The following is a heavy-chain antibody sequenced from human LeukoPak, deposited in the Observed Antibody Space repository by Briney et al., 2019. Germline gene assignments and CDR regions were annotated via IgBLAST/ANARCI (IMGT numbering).Heavy chain of an antibody. V-gene: IGHV3-21*01. Sequence: GGSLRLSCAASGFTFSSYSMNWVRQAPGKGLEWVSSISSSSSYIYYADSVKGRFTISRDNAKNSLYLQMNSLRAEDTAVYYCARHDEYSSSSVGGYYYYYMDVWGKGTTVTVSS. D-gene: IGHD6-6*01. CDR3: ARHDEYSSSSVGGYYYYYMDV. CDR1: GFTFSSYS. J-gene: IGHJ6*03. CDR2: ISSSSSYI.